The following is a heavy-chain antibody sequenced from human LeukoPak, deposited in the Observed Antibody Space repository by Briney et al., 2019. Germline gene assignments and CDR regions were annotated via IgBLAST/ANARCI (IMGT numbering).Heavy chain of an antibody. J-gene: IGHJ6*03. Sequence: SETLSLTCTVSGGSISSYYWSWIRQPPGKGLEWIGYIYTSGSTNYNPSLKSRVTISVDTSKNQFSLKLSPVTAADTAVYYCARGFKCPAGFWSGYYAYYYMDVWGKGTTVTVSS. CDR3: ARGFKCPAGFWSGYYAYYYMDV. V-gene: IGHV4-4*09. CDR1: GGSISSYY. D-gene: IGHD3-3*01. CDR2: IYTSGST.